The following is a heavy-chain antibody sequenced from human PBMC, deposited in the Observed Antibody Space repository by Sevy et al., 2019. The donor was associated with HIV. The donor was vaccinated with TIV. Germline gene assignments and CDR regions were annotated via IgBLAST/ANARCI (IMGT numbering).Heavy chain of an antibody. J-gene: IGHJ6*02. Sequence: ASVKVSCKASESTFTAYYIHWLRQAPGQGLEWMGWINPNSDDTNYAQKFQGRVSMAADTSISTAYMDLSRLRFDDPAVYYWAGDRGIFGGGGGLDVWGQWTTVTVSS. CDR1: ESTFTAYY. CDR3: AGDRGIFGGGGGLDV. D-gene: IGHD3-3*01. V-gene: IGHV1-2*02. CDR2: INPNSDDT.